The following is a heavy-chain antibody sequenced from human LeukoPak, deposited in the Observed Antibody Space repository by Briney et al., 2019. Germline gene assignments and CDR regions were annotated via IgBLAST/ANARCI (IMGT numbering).Heavy chain of an antibody. CDR2: IKQDGSEK. CDR3: ARDRGGNSVYYYGMDV. V-gene: IGHV3-7*01. CDR1: GFTFSSYW. Sequence: PGGSLRLSCAASGFTFSSYWMSWVRQAPGKGLEWVANIKQDGSEKYYVDSVKGRFTISRDNAKNSLYLQMNSLRAEDTAVYYCARDRGGNSVYYYGMDVWGQGTTVTVSS. D-gene: IGHD4-23*01. J-gene: IGHJ6*02.